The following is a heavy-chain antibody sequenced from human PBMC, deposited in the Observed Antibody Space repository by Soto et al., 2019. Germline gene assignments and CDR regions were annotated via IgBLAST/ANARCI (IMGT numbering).Heavy chain of an antibody. J-gene: IGHJ4*02. CDR3: TKDPDSSTYYSGH. V-gene: IGHV4-59*12. Sequence: SETLSLTCTVSGGSISSYYWSWIRQPPGKGLEWIGYIYHSGSTYYNPSLKSRVTISVDRSKNQFSLKLSSVTAADTALYYCTKDPDSSTYYSGHWGQGTLVTVSS. CDR1: GGSISSYY. CDR2: IYHSGST. D-gene: IGHD2-2*01.